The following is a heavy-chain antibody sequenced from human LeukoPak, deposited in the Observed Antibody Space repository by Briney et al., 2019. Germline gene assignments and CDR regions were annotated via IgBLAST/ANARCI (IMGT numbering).Heavy chain of an antibody. J-gene: IGHJ4*02. CDR3: ARSEFSGRFRPFDY. CDR1: GGSISSYY. Sequence: SETLSLTCTVSGGSISSYYWSWIRQPAGKGLEWIGRIYTSGSTNYNPSLKSRVTISVDKSKNQFSLKLSSVTAADTAVYYCARSEFSGRFRPFDYWGQGTLVTVSS. V-gene: IGHV4-4*07. D-gene: IGHD6-19*01. CDR2: IYTSGST.